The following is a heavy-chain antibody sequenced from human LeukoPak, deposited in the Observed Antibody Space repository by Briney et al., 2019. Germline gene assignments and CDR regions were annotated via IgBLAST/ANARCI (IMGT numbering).Heavy chain of an antibody. D-gene: IGHD2-15*01. CDR2: INTDGSST. V-gene: IGHV3-74*01. CDR1: GFTFSSYW. J-gene: IGHJ4*02. Sequence: GGSLRLSCAPFGFTFSSYWMHWVRQAPGKGLMWVSRINTDGSSTNYADSVEGRFTISRDNAKNTLYLQMNSLRAEDTAVYYCARGLQGIDYWGQGTLVTVSS. CDR3: ARGLQGIDY.